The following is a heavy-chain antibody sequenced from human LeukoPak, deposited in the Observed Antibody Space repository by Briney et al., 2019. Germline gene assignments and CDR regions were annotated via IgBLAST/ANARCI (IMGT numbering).Heavy chain of an antibody. CDR2: ISSSSSTI. CDR1: GFTFSSYS. CDR3: ARVGDYVWGSYSY. V-gene: IGHV3-48*01. Sequence: PGGSLRLSCAASGFTFSSYSMNWVRQAPGKGLEWVSYISSSSSTIYYADSVKGRFTISRDNAKNSLYLQMNSLRAEDTAVYYCARVGDYVWGSYSYWGQGTLVTVSS. D-gene: IGHD3-16*01. J-gene: IGHJ4*02.